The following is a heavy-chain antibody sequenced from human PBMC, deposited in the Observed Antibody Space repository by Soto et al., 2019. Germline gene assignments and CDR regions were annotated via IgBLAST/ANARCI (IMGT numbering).Heavy chain of an antibody. CDR1: GFDFRSYA. D-gene: IGHD2-21*01. CDR2: ISYDGGNI. CDR3: AKGILSATIAPYAMDV. J-gene: IGHJ6*02. Sequence: GSLRLSCEASGFDFRSYAMHWVRQAPGKGLEWVGVISYDGGNIYYADSVKGRFTISRDNSKNTLYVQVKSLRPEDTAVYYCAKGILSATIAPYAMDVWGQGITVSVSS. V-gene: IGHV3-30*18.